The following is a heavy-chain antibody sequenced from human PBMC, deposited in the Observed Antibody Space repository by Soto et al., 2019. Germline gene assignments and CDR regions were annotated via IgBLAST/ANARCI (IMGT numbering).Heavy chain of an antibody. Sequence: EGSLRLSCVGSGFIFANAWMNWVRQVPGKGLEWVGRLKSKYVGGTTDYAAPVKGRFTISRDDSKNTLYLQMDSLKIEDTAIYYCTTIIGQSAAGGSWGHGTLVTVSS. CDR1: GFIFANAW. CDR2: LKSKYVGGTT. V-gene: IGHV3-15*07. J-gene: IGHJ5*01. CDR3: TTIIGQSAAGGS. D-gene: IGHD6-13*01.